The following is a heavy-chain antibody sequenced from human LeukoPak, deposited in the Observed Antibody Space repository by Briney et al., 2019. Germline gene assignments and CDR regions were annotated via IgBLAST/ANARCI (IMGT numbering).Heavy chain of an antibody. Sequence: GASVKVSCKASGYTFTNYGISWVRQAPGQGLEWMGWISAYSFNTIYAQKVQGRVTMTTDTSTSTAYMELRSLRSDDTAVYYCARRRDSVSIYDYWGQGTLVTVSS. V-gene: IGHV1-18*01. CDR3: ARRRDSVSIYDY. CDR2: ISAYSFNT. D-gene: IGHD2-21*01. J-gene: IGHJ4*02. CDR1: GYTFTNYG.